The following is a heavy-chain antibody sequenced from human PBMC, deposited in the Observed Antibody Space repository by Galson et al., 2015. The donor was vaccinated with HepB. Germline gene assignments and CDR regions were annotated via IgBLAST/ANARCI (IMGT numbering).Heavy chain of an antibody. CDR2: ISGSGLGT. V-gene: IGHV3-23*01. J-gene: IGHJ3*02. CDR3: ARDLRAIDWGTFDI. Sequence: SLRLSCAVSGFTFSNYAMSWVRQAPGKGLEWVSGISGSGLGTYYADSVKGRFTISRDNSKSSLYLQMNSLRGEVTAVYYCARDLRAIDWGTFDIWGQGTMVTVS. D-gene: IGHD7-27*01. CDR1: GFTFSNYA.